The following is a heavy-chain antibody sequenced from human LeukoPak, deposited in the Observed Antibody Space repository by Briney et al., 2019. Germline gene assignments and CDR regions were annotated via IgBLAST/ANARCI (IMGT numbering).Heavy chain of an antibody. D-gene: IGHD5-18*01. CDR1: GFTFSSYE. Sequence: GGSLRLSCAASGFTFSSYEMNWVRQAPGKGLAWISLIVGGGSSAYYADSVKGRFTISRDNSKNTLYLQMNSLRAEDTAVYYCARDDTAMASWGQGTLVTVSS. CDR3: ARDDTAMAS. V-gene: IGHV3-NL1*01. CDR2: IVGGGSSA. J-gene: IGHJ5*02.